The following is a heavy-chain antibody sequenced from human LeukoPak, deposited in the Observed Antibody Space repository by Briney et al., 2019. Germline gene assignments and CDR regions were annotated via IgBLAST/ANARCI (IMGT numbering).Heavy chain of an antibody. Sequence: GGSLRLSCADSGFTFSSSWMHWVRQAPGKGLEWVANINQDVSEKYYVDSVKGRFTISRDNARSSLYLQMNSLRAEDTAVYYCVRGAGFITDYWGQGTLVTVSS. D-gene: IGHD3-9*01. CDR2: INQDVSEK. CDR1: GFTFSSSW. V-gene: IGHV3-7*01. CDR3: VRGAGFITDY. J-gene: IGHJ4*02.